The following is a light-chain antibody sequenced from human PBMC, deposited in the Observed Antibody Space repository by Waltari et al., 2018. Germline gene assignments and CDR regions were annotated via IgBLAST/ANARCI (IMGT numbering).Light chain of an antibody. CDR1: QSISSY. Sequence: IMLPQSPGTLSLSPGERATLSCRASQSISSYLAWYQQKPGQSPRLLIYGASTRATGIPDRFSGSGSGTDFSLTISGLEPEDSAVYYCQHHFRLPATFGQGTKVEIK. V-gene: IGKV3-20*01. CDR2: GAS. CDR3: QHHFRLPAT. J-gene: IGKJ1*01.